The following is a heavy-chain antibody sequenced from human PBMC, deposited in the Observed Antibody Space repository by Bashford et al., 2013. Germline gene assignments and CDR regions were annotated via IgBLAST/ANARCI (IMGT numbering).Heavy chain of an antibody. CDR2: INPNSGGT. J-gene: IGHJ5*02. CDR1: GYTFTSYA. D-gene: IGHD3-10*01. V-gene: IGHV1-2*02. Sequence: ASVKVSCKASGYTFTSYAMHWVRQAPGQGLEWMGWINPNSGGTNYAQKFQGRVTMTRDTSISTAYMELSRLRSDDTAVYYCARDRGLLWFGEPLGGFDPWGQGTLVTVSS. CDR3: ARDRGLLWFGEPLGGFDP.